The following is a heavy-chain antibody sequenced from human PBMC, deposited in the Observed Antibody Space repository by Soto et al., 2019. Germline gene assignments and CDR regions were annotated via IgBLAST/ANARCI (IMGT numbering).Heavy chain of an antibody. CDR1: GFTFSSYA. J-gene: IGHJ6*03. V-gene: IGHV3-23*01. Sequence: GGSLRLSCAASGFTFSSYAMSWVRQAPGKGLEWVSAISGSGGSTYYADSVKGRFTISRDNSKNTLYLQMNSLRAEDTAVYYCASNPFDWLTHYYYYYMDVWGKGTTVTVSS. D-gene: IGHD3-9*01. CDR3: ASNPFDWLTHYYYYYMDV. CDR2: ISGSGGST.